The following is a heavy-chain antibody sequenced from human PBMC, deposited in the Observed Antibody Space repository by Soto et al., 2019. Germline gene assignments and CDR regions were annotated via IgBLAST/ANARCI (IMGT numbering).Heavy chain of an antibody. J-gene: IGHJ5*02. CDR1: GGTFSSYA. D-gene: IGHD3-3*01. CDR3: ARNVCYRTILGPGWFDP. Sequence: QVQLVQSGAEVKKPGSSVKVSCKASGGTFSSYAISWVRQAPGQGLEWMGGIIPIFGTANYAQKFQVRVKITADKSTSTAYMELSSLRSEDTAVYYCARNVCYRTILGPGWFDPWGQGPLVTVSS. CDR2: IIPIFGTA. V-gene: IGHV1-69*06.